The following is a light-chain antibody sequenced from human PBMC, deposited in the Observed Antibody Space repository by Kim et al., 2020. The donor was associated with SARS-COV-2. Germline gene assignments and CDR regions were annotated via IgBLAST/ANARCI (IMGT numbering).Light chain of an antibody. CDR3: HQYVSSPWT. CDR1: ESITNNY. J-gene: IGKJ1*01. CDR2: GAY. Sequence: PGERATLYCRASESITNNYKAWYEQKRGQAPMVLIYGAYTRATGIPDRFSGSGSGTDFTLTVSRLEPEDSAVYDCHQYVSSPWTFGLGTKVDIK. V-gene: IGKV3-20*01.